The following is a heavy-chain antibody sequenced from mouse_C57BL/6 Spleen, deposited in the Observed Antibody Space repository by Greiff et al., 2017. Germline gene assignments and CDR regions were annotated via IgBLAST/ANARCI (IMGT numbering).Heavy chain of an antibody. V-gene: IGHV3-1*01. D-gene: IGHD2-2*01. CDR3: ARNYGYDYFDY. J-gene: IGHJ2*01. CDR2: ISYSGST. CDR1: GYSITSGYD. Sequence: EVQLVESGPGMVKPSQSLSLTCTVTGYSITSGYDWHWIRHFPGNKLEWMGYISYSGSTNYNPSLKSRISITHDTSKNHFFLKLNSVTTEDTATYYCARNYGYDYFDYWGQGTTLTVSS.